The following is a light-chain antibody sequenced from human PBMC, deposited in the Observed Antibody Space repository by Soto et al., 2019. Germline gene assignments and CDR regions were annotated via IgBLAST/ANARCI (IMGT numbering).Light chain of an antibody. CDR1: QTVSRMY. CDR2: GTS. V-gene: IGKV3-20*01. J-gene: IGKJ1*01. CDR3: QQYGSSGT. Sequence: EIVLTQSPVTLSFSPGEIATLSFRASQTVSRMYLSWFQQKPGQAPRLLIYGTSTRATGIPDRFSGSGSGTDFTLTISRLEPEDFVVYYCQQYGSSGTFGQGTKVDIK.